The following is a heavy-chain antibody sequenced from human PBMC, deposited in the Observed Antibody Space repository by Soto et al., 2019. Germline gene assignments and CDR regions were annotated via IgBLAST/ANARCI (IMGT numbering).Heavy chain of an antibody. CDR3: AKDFRKYYESSEFFDI. CDR2: ISGSGDGT. CDR1: GFTFSSYA. D-gene: IGHD3-22*01. J-gene: IGHJ3*02. V-gene: IGHV3-23*01. Sequence: GESLKISCAASGFTFSSYAMSWVRQAPGKGLEWVSSISGSGDGTYYAGSVQGRFTISRDNSRNTLYLHMNSLRADDTAVYYCAKDFRKYYESSEFFDIWGQGTMVTVSS.